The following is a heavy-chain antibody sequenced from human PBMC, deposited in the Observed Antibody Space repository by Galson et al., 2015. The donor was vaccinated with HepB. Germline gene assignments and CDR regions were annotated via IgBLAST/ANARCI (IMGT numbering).Heavy chain of an antibody. D-gene: IGHD3-9*01. J-gene: IGHJ5*02. V-gene: IGHV4-59*01. CDR1: GGSISYYY. CDR2: IYYSGST. CDR3: ARQIFDTNCFDP. Sequence: ETLSLTCTVSGGSISYYYWSWIRQPPGKGLEWIGYIYYSGSTNYNPSLKSRVTISVDTSKNQFSLNLSSVTAADTAVYYCARQIFDTNCFDPWGQGTLVTVPS.